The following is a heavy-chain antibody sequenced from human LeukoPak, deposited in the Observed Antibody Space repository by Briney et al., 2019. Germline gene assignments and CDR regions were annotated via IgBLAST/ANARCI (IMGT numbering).Heavy chain of an antibody. J-gene: IGHJ4*02. CDR1: GGSISSSSYY. V-gene: IGHV4-39*01. D-gene: IGHD5-18*01. Sequence: SETLSLTCTVSGGSISSSSYYWGWIRQPPGKGLEWIGSIYYSGSTYYNPSLKSRVTISVDTSKNQLSLKLSSVTAADTAVYYCAVDIPTAFDYWGQGTLVTVSS. CDR2: IYYSGST. CDR3: AVDIPTAFDY.